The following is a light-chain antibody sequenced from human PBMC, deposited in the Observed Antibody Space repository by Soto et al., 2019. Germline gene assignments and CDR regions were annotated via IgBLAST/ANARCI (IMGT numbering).Light chain of an antibody. CDR3: QQRSNWL. CDR2: DAS. J-gene: IGKJ4*01. CDR1: QSVSSY. V-gene: IGKV3-11*01. Sequence: EIVLTQSPATLSLSPGERATLSCRASQSVSSYLAWYQQKPGQAPRLLIYDASSRATGIPARFSGSGSGTDFTLTISSLAPEDFAVYYCQQRSNWLFGGGTKVEIK.